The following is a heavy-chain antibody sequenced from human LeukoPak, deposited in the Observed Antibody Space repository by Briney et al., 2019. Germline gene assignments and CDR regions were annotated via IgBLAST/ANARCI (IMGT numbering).Heavy chain of an antibody. J-gene: IGHJ4*02. V-gene: IGHV4-59*01. CDR2: IYYSGST. CDR1: GGSFSGYY. D-gene: IGHD3-22*01. Sequence: SETLSLTCAVYGGSFSGYYWSWIRQPPGKGLEWIGYIYYSGSTNYNPSLKSRVTISVDTSKNQFSLKLSSVTAADTAVYYCARAEDNYYDSVGYFDYWGQGTLVTVSS. CDR3: ARAEDNYYDSVGYFDY.